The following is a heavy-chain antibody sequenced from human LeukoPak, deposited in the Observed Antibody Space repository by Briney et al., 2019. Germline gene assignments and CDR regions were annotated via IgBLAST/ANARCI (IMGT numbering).Heavy chain of an antibody. Sequence: PSQTLSLTCTVSGGSISNGGYYWSWIRQPPGKGLEWIGEINHSGSTNYNPSLKSRVTISVDTSKNQFSLKLSSVTAADTAVYYCARVRTQRIVVVIQRVVLGYFDYWGQGTLVTVSS. J-gene: IGHJ4*02. CDR1: GGSISNGGYY. CDR2: INHSGST. CDR3: ARVRTQRIVVVIQRVVLGYFDY. V-gene: IGHV4-30-2*01. D-gene: IGHD3-22*01.